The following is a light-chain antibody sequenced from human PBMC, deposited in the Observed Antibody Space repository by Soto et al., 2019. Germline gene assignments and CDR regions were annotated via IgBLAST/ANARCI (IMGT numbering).Light chain of an antibody. J-gene: IGKJ1*01. CDR3: QQYGHART. CDR1: QSISSSF. Sequence: DIVVTQSPGPLSLSPGERATLSCRASQSISSSFFAWYQQKPGQAPRLLIYGASTRATGIPDRFSGSGSETDFTLIITRLEPEDFAVYYCQQYGHARTFGQGTRVEIK. CDR2: GAS. V-gene: IGKV3-20*01.